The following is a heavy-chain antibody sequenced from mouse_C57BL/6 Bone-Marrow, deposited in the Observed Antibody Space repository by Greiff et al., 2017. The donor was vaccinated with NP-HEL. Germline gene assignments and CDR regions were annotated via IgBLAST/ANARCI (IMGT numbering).Heavy chain of an antibody. CDR1: GFTFSDYY. Sequence: DVMLVESGGGLVQPGGSLKLSCAASGFTFSDYYMYWVRQTPEKRLEWVAYISNGGGSTYYPDTVKGRFTISRDNAKNTLYLQMSRLKSEDTAMYYCARWRGSTMITTDWYFDVWGTGTTVTVSS. CDR3: ARWRGSTMITTDWYFDV. J-gene: IGHJ1*03. V-gene: IGHV5-12*01. CDR2: ISNGGGST. D-gene: IGHD2-4*01.